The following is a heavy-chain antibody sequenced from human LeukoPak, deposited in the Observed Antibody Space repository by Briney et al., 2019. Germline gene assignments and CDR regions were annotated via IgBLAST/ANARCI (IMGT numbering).Heavy chain of an antibody. D-gene: IGHD3-22*01. CDR3: ARGRTNYDSSGYYYVFDY. CDR2: INHSGST. V-gene: IGHV4-34*01. CDR1: GGSFSGYY. J-gene: IGHJ4*02. Sequence: SETLSLTCAVSGGSFSGYYWSWIRQPPGKGLEWMGEINHSGSTNYNPSLKSRVTISVDTSKNQFSLKLSSVTAADTAVYYCARGRTNYDSSGYYYVFDYWGQGTLVTVSS.